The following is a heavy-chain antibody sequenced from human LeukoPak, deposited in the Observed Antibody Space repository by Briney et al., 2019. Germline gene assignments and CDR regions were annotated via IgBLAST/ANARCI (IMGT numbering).Heavy chain of an antibody. CDR2: IYYSGST. CDR1: GGSISSGGYY. CDR3: ARLAGYCSSTSCYVWFDP. V-gene: IGHV4-31*03. Sequence: PSQTLSLTCTVSGGSISSGGYYWSWIRQHPEKGLEWIGYIYYSGSTYYNPSLKSRVTISVDTSKNQFSLKLSSVTAADTAVYYRARLAGYCSSTSCYVWFDPWGQGTLVTVSS. D-gene: IGHD2-2*01. J-gene: IGHJ5*02.